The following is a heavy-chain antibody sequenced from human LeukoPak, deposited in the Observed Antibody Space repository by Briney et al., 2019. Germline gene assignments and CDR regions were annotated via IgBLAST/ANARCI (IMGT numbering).Heavy chain of an antibody. CDR2: INTNTGNP. V-gene: IGHV7-4-1*02. J-gene: IGHJ4*02. CDR3: ARGGIGDPLRGDY. D-gene: IGHD3-16*01. CDR1: GYTCTNYA. Sequence: ASVKVSCKASGYTCTNYAMNWVRQAPGQGLEWRGWINTNTGNPTYAQGFTGRFVFSLDTAVSTAYLQISSLKAEDTAVYYCARGGIGDPLRGDYWGQGTLVNVSS.